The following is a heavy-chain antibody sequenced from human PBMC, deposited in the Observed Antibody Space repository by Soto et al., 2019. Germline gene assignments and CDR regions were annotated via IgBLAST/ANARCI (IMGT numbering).Heavy chain of an antibody. V-gene: IGHV3-33*01. CDR3: ASGNYYDSSGPMAFDI. Sequence: WGSLRLSCAASGFTFSSYGMHWVRQAPGKGLEWVAVIWYDGSNKYYADSVKGRFTISRDNSKNTLYLQMNSLRAEDTAVYYCASGNYYDSSGPMAFDIWGQGTMVTVSS. CDR1: GFTFSSYG. D-gene: IGHD3-22*01. CDR2: IWYDGSNK. J-gene: IGHJ3*02.